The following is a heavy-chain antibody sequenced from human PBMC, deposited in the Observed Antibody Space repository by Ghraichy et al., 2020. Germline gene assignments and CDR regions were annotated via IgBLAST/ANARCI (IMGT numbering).Heavy chain of an antibody. CDR1: GFTFSSYS. D-gene: IGHD1-14*01. J-gene: IGHJ4*02. CDR3: ARDLASTTDPG. V-gene: IGHV3-21*01. CDR2: ISSSSSYI. Sequence: GGSLRLSCAASGFTFSSYSMNWVRQAPGKGLEWVSSISSSSSYIYYADSVKGRFTISRDNAKNSLYLQMNSLRAEDTAVYYCARDLASTTDPGWGQGTLVTVSS.